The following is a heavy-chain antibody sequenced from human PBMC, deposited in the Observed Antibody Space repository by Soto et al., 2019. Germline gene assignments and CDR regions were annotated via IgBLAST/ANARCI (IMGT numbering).Heavy chain of an antibody. CDR2: INAGNGNT. Sequence: GASVKVSCKASGYTFTSYAMHWVRQAPGQRLEWMGWINAGNGNTKYSQKFQGRVTITRDTSTSSAYMELRSLRSDDTAVYYCARDSYDSSAVPIYFQHWGQGTLVTVSS. CDR3: ARDSYDSSAVPIYFQH. CDR1: GYTFTSYA. J-gene: IGHJ1*01. V-gene: IGHV1-3*01. D-gene: IGHD3-22*01.